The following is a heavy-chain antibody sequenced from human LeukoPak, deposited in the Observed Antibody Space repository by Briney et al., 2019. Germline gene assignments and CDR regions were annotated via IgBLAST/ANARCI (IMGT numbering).Heavy chain of an antibody. V-gene: IGHV3-49*04. Sequence: GGSLTLSCTASGFTFGDYAMSWVRQAPGKGLEWVGFIRSKAYGGTTEYAAPVKGRFTISRDDSKRIAYLQMNSLKTEDTAVYYCTRDRSSGWLTNFDYWGQGTLVTVSS. CDR2: IRSKAYGGTT. J-gene: IGHJ4*02. CDR3: TRDRSSGWLTNFDY. D-gene: IGHD6-19*01. CDR1: GFTFGDYA.